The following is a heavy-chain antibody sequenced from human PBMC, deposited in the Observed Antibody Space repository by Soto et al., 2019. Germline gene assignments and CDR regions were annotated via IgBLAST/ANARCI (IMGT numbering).Heavy chain of an antibody. D-gene: IGHD2-21*01. CDR1: GGSISSSSYY. CDR2: IYYSGST. CDR3: ARRSLTYCGGDCYFPGAFDI. V-gene: IGHV4-39*01. J-gene: IGHJ3*02. Sequence: QLQLQESGPGLVKPSETLSLTCTVSGGSISSSSYYWGWIRQPPGKGLEWIGSIYYSGSTYYNPSLKSRVTISVDTSKNQFSLKLSSVTAADTAVYYCARRSLTYCGGDCYFPGAFDIWGQGTMVTVSS.